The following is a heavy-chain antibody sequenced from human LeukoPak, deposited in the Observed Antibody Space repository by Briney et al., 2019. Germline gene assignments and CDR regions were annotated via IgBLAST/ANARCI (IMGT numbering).Heavy chain of an antibody. J-gene: IGHJ4*02. CDR3: ARRHYYNGRAYYFLDY. V-gene: IGHV4-61*01. CDR2: ISYSGST. CDR1: GGSVSSDNYY. Sequence: PSETVSLTCTVSGGSVSSDNYYWTWIRQPPGKGLQWIGYISYSGSTNYNPSLKSRVTISLHTSKNQFSLRLSSLTAADTAVYYCARRHYYNGRAYYFLDYWGQGTLVTVSS. D-gene: IGHD3-22*01.